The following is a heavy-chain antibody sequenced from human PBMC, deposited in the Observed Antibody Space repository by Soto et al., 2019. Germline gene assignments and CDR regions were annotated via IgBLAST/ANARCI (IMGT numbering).Heavy chain of an antibody. Sequence: ASVKVSCKASGYTFTSYGISWVRQAPGQGLGWMGWISAYNGNTNYAQKLQGRVTMTTDTSTSTAYMELRSLRSDDTAVYYCARIGENYYDSSGLHYWGQGTLVTVSS. V-gene: IGHV1-18*01. CDR3: ARIGENYYDSSGLHY. D-gene: IGHD3-22*01. J-gene: IGHJ4*02. CDR2: ISAYNGNT. CDR1: GYTFTSYG.